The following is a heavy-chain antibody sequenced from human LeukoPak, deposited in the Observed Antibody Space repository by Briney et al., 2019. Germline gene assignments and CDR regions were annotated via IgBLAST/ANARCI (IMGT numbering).Heavy chain of an antibody. CDR1: GYTFTGYY. Sequence: GASVKVSCKASGYTFTGYYMHWVRQAPGQGLEWMGWINPNSGGTNYAQKFQGRVTMTRDTSISTAYMELSRLRSDDTAVYYCARGGYCTGGSCYTSWFDPWGQGTLVTVSS. CDR2: INPNSGGT. CDR3: ARGGYCTGGSCYTSWFDP. J-gene: IGHJ5*02. D-gene: IGHD2-15*01. V-gene: IGHV1-2*02.